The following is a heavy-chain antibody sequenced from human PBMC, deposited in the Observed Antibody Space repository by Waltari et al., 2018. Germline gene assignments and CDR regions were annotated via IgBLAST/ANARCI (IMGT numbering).Heavy chain of an antibody. D-gene: IGHD3-3*01. J-gene: IGHJ4*02. V-gene: IGHV3-21*01. Sequence: EVQLVESGGGLVKPGGSLRLSCTASGFTFSSYSMNWVRQAPGKGLEWVSSISSSSSYIYYADSVKGRFTISRDNAKNSLYLQMNSLRAEDTAVYYCARDAPRFGVVITDYWGQGTLVTVSS. CDR2: ISSSSSYI. CDR3: ARDAPRFGVVITDY. CDR1: GFTFSSYS.